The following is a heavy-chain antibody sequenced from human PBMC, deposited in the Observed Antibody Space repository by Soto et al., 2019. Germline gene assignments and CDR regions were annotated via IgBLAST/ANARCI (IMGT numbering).Heavy chain of an antibody. CDR2: IYWDDDK. V-gene: IGHV2-5*02. J-gene: IGHJ4*02. CDR1: GFSLTTSGVG. CDR3: AHSAGYEILTGYFREIDF. Sequence: QITLKESGPTLVKPTQTLTLTCTFSGFSLTTSGVGVGWIRQPPGEALEWPALIYWDDDKRYSPSLKRRLTITKDTSKNPAVLTMTNMDPVDTGTYYCAHSAGYEILTGYFREIDFWGQGTLVTVSS. D-gene: IGHD3-9*01.